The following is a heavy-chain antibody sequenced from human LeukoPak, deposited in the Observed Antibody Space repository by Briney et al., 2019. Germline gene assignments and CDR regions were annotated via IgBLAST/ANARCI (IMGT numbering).Heavy chain of an antibody. J-gene: IGHJ3*02. CDR1: GYTFTSYY. D-gene: IGHD1-1*01. Sequence: GASVKVSCKASGYTFTSYYMHWVRQAPGQGLEWMGIINPSGGSTSYAQKFQGRVTMTRDTSTSIVYMELSSLRSEDMAVYYCARDQLERRPGGAFDIWGQGTMVTVSS. CDR3: ARDQLERRPGGAFDI. V-gene: IGHV1-46*01. CDR2: INPSGGST.